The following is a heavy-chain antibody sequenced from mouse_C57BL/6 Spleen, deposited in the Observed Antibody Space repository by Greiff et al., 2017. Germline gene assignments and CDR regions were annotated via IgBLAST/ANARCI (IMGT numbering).Heavy chain of an antibody. CDR3: ARQGYYDYDGTPYFDY. CDR1: GFTFSDYG. Sequence: EVKLEESGGGLVNPGGSLKLSCAASGFTFSDYGMHWVRQAPEKGLEWVAYISSGSSTIYYADTVKGRFTISRDNAKNTLFLQMTSLRSEDTAMYYCARQGYYDYDGTPYFDYWGQGTTLTVSS. J-gene: IGHJ2*01. V-gene: IGHV5-17*01. CDR2: ISSGSSTI. D-gene: IGHD2-4*01.